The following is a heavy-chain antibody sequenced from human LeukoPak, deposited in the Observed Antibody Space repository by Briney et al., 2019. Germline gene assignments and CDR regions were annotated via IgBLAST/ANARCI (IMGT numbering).Heavy chain of an antibody. CDR2: IYYSGST. CDR3: ATTITTVTMAY. D-gene: IGHD4-17*01. J-gene: IGHJ4*02. CDR1: GGSISSGDYY. V-gene: IGHV4-30-4*01. Sequence: SETLSLTCTVSGGSISSGDYYWSWIRQPPGKGLEWIGYIYYSGSTYYNPSLKSRVTISVDTSKNQFSLKLSSVTAADTAVYYCATTITTVTMAYWGQGTLVTVSS.